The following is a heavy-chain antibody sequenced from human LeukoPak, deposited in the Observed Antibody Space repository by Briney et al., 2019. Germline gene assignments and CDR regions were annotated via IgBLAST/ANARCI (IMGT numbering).Heavy chain of an antibody. J-gene: IGHJ6*02. V-gene: IGHV3-7*01. Sequence: GGSLRLSCSVSGFTFSNYWMNWVRQAPGKGLEWVANIKQDGSEKYYVDSVKGRFTISRDNAKNSLYLQMNSLRAEDTAVYYCARGFSYYDFWSGYYGPRYGMDVWGQGTTVTVSS. CDR2: IKQDGSEK. CDR3: ARGFSYYDFWSGYYGPRYGMDV. D-gene: IGHD3-3*01. CDR1: GFTFSNYW.